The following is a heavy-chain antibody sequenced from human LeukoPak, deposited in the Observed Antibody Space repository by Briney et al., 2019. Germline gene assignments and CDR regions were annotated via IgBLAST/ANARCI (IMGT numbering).Heavy chain of an antibody. J-gene: IGHJ6*04. CDR1: GFTFSSYA. V-gene: IGHV3-30*04. CDR2: ISYDGSNK. D-gene: IGHD3-10*01. CDR3: ARDLVYGSGSYLSNYYGMDV. Sequence: GRSLRLSCAASGFTFSSYAMHWVRQAPGKGLEWVAVISYDGSNKYYADSVKGRFTISRDNSKNTLYLQMNSLRAEDTAVYYCARDLVYGSGSYLSNYYGMDVWGKGNPGHRLL.